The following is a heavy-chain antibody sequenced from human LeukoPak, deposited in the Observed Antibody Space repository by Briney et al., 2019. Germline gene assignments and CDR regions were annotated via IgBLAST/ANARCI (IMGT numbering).Heavy chain of an antibody. J-gene: IGHJ6*02. CDR1: GFTFSSYA. CDR3: AGSSTSCYLSCYYYGMDV. D-gene: IGHD2-2*01. Sequence: GGSLRLSCAASGFTFSSYAMHWVRQAPGKGLEWVAVISYDGSNKYYADSVKGRFTNSRDNSKNTLYLQMNSLRAEDTAVYYCAGSSTSCYLSCYYYGMDVWGQGTTVTVSS. CDR2: ISYDGSNK. V-gene: IGHV3-30-3*01.